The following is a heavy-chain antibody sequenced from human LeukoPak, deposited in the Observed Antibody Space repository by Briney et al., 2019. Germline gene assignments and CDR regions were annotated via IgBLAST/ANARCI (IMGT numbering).Heavy chain of an antibody. Sequence: GGSLRLSCARSGFTFSTYAMSWVRQAPGKGLEWVSGISSSGDRTFYRDSVKGRFTISRDNSKNTLYLQLNSLRAEDTAAYHCAVRTRGSYFDYWGQGALVTVSS. D-gene: IGHD1-26*01. J-gene: IGHJ4*02. CDR3: AVRTRGSYFDY. CDR2: ISSSGDRT. CDR1: GFTFSTYA. V-gene: IGHV3-23*01.